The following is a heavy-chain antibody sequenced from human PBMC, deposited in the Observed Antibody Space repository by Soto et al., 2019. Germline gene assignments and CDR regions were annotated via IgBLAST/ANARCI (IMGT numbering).Heavy chain of an antibody. CDR2: ISGSGGST. CDR1: GFTFSSYA. V-gene: IGHV3-23*01. D-gene: IGHD3-3*01. J-gene: IGHJ4*02. Sequence: PGGSLRLSCAASGFTFSSYAMSWVRQAPGKGLEWVSAISGSGGSTYYADSVKGRFTISRDNSKNTLYLQMNSLRAEDTAVYYCAKGRTITIFGVVPYFAYWGQGTLVTVSS. CDR3: AKGRTITIFGVVPYFAY.